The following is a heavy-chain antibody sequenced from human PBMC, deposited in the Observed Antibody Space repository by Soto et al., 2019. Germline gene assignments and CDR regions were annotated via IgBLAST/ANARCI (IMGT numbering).Heavy chain of an antibody. CDR2: MNPNSGNT. CDR3: TRGLVDSSPPYTYHGMDV. CDR1: GYTFTSYD. D-gene: IGHD3-9*01. J-gene: IGHJ6*02. V-gene: IGHV1-8*01. Sequence: GASVKVSCKASGYTFTSYDINWVRQATGQGLEWMGWMNPNSGNTGYAQKFQGRVTMTRNTSISTAYMELSSLRSEDTAVYYCTRGLVDSSPPYTYHGMDVWGQGTTVTVSS.